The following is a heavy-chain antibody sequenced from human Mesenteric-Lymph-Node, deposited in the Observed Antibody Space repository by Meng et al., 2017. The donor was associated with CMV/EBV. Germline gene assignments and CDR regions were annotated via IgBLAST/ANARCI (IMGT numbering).Heavy chain of an antibody. J-gene: IGHJ4*02. CDR1: GFAFSKYW. D-gene: IGHD3-22*01. Sequence: GESLKISCATSGFAFSKYWMTWVRQAPGKGLEWVANINEDGSEKHFVDSVKGRFTISRDNAKTSVYLQMNTLRAEDTAVYYCARDNIEGGPGHYESSGQTYWGLGTLVTVSS. CDR2: INEDGSEK. V-gene: IGHV3-7*01. CDR3: ARDNIEGGPGHYESSGQTY.